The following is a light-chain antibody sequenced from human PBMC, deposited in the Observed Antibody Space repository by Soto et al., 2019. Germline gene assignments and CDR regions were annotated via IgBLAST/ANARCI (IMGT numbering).Light chain of an antibody. J-gene: IGLJ1*01. Sequence: QSALTQPASVSGSPGRSITISCTGTSSDVGAYKYVSWHQQHPGKAPKLMIYDVSNRPSGVSNRFSGSKSGNTASLTISGLQAEDEADYYCSAYTTSRSYIFGSGTRSPS. CDR1: SSDVGAYKY. V-gene: IGLV2-14*01. CDR3: SAYTTSRSYI. CDR2: DVS.